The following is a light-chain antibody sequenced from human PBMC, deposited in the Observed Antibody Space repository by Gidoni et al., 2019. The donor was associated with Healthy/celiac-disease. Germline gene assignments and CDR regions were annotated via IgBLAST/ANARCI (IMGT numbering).Light chain of an antibody. CDR2: SNN. Sequence: QSVLTQPPSASGPTGQRVTISCSGSSSNIGSNTVNWYQQLQGTAPKLLIYSNNQRPSGVPDRFSGSKSGTSAALAISGLQSEDEADYYCAAWDDSLNGLVFGGGTKLTVL. J-gene: IGLJ2*01. CDR1: SSNIGSNT. V-gene: IGLV1-44*01. CDR3: AAWDDSLNGLV.